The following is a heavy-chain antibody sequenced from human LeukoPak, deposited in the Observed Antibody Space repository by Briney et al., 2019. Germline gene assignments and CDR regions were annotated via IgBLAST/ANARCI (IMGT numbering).Heavy chain of an antibody. CDR1: GGSISSGDYY. Sequence: PSETLSLTCTVSGGSISSGDYYWSWIRQPPGKGLEWIGYIYYSGSTYYNPSLKSRVTIPVDTSKNQFSLKLSSVTAADTAVYYCARDLGLYYYYGMDVWGQGTTVTVSS. V-gene: IGHV4-30-4*01. CDR2: IYYSGST. CDR3: ARDLGLYYYYGMDV. D-gene: IGHD7-27*01. J-gene: IGHJ6*02.